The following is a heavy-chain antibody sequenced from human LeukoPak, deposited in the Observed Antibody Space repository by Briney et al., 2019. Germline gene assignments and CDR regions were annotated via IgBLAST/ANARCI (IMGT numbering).Heavy chain of an antibody. CDR3: ARDRLLYYYGSGTDY. CDR2: IYYSGST. J-gene: IGHJ4*02. Sequence: SETLSLTCTVSGGSISSYYWSWIRQPPGKGLEWIGYIYYSGSTNYNPSLKSRVTISVDTSKNQFSLKLSSVTAADTAVYYCARDRLLYYYGSGTDYWGQGTLVTVSS. CDR1: GGSISSYY. D-gene: IGHD3-10*01. V-gene: IGHV4-59*12.